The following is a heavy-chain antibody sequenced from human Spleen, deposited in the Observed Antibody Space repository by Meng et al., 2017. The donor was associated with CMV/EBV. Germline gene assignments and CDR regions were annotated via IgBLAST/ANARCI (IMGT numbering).Heavy chain of an antibody. J-gene: IGHJ4*02. V-gene: IGHV1-2*02. CDR2: INPNSGGT. D-gene: IGHD2-2*02. CDR1: FTGYY. Sequence: FTGYYIHWVRQAPRQGLEWMGWINPNSGGTNYPQKFQGRVTMTRDTSISTAYMELSRLRSDDTAVYYCARGRFCSSTSCYTGGEIDFWGQGTLVTVSS. CDR3: ARGRFCSSTSCYTGGEIDF.